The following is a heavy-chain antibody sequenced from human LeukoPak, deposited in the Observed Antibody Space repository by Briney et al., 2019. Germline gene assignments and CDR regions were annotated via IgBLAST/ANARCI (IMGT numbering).Heavy chain of an antibody. V-gene: IGHV3-7*01. D-gene: IGHD3-22*01. CDR1: GFMFSSYW. CDR3: ARANYDSSGHYPLIYY. J-gene: IGHJ4*02. CDR2: IKQDGSEK. Sequence: GGSLRLSCAASGFMFSSYWMSWVRQAPGKGLEWVANIKQDGSEKYYVDSVKGRFTISRDNAKNSLYLQMNSLRAEDTAVYYCARANYDSSGHYPLIYYWGQGTLVTVSS.